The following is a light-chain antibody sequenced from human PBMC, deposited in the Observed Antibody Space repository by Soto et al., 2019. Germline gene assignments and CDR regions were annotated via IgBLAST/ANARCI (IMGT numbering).Light chain of an antibody. V-gene: IGLV2-14*01. Sequence: QSALTQPASVSGSPGQSITISCTGTSSDVGGYNSVSWYQQHPGKAPKLMIYEVSNRPSGVSNRFSGSKSGNTASLTVSGLQGEDEADYYCSSFTSSSTLDVFGTGTKVTVL. CDR3: SSFTSSSTLDV. J-gene: IGLJ1*01. CDR2: EVS. CDR1: SSDVGGYNS.